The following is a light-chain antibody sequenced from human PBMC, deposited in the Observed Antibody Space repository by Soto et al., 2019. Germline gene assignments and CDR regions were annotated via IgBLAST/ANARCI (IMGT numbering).Light chain of an antibody. CDR3: TSYASGSSHVV. V-gene: IGLV2-14*01. CDR2: DVN. J-gene: IGLJ2*01. Sequence: QCALTQPASVSGSPGQSITLSCTRTSSDIGGYDYVSWYQRHPGKAPKLIIYDVNNRPSGVSNRFSGSKSGNTASLTISGLQAEDEADYYCTSYASGSSHVVFGGGTKLTVL. CDR1: SSDIGGYDY.